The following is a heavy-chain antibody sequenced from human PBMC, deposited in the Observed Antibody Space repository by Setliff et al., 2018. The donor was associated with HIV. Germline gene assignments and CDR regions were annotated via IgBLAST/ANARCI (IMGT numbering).Heavy chain of an antibody. CDR2: ISPHSGAT. V-gene: IGHV1-2*02. D-gene: IGHD2-15*01. Sequence: ASVKVSCKSSGHTLSGYFIHWVRQAPGQGPERMGWISPHSGATNYAQKFQGRVTLTRDASITTAYMELNSLRSDDTAMYYCARDRLYCSRGSCYPNWFDSWGQGTLVTVSS. CDR3: ARDRLYCSRGSCYPNWFDS. J-gene: IGHJ5*01. CDR1: GHTLSGYF.